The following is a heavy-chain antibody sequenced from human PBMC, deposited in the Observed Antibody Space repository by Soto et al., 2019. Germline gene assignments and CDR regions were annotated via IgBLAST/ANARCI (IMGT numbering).Heavy chain of an antibody. Sequence: GESLKISCKGSGYSFTSYWISWVRQMPGKGLEWMGRIDPSDSYTNYSPSFQGHVTISADKSISTAYLQWSSLKASDTAMYYCARGRYSYGYEYYYYGMDVWGQGTTVTVSS. CDR3: ARGRYSYGYEYYYYGMDV. CDR1: GYSFTSYW. CDR2: IDPSDSYT. J-gene: IGHJ6*02. D-gene: IGHD5-18*01. V-gene: IGHV5-10-1*01.